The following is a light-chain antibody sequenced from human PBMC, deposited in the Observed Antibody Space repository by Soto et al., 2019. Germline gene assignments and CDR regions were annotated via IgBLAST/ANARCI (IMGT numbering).Light chain of an antibody. CDR2: LGS. CDR1: QIRLNSNGYND. J-gene: IGKJ5*01. V-gene: IGKV2-28*01. CDR3: QQYNTYST. Sequence: DIVMTQSPLSLPVAPGEPASISCRSSQIRLNSNGYNDLDWYLQKPGQAPQLLIYLGSIRASGVPDRFSGSGSGTEFTLTISSLQPDDFATYYCQQYNTYSTFGQGTRLEIK.